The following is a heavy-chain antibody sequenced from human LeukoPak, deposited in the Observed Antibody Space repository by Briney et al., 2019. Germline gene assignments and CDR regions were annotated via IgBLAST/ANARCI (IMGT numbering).Heavy chain of an antibody. CDR1: GFTFSSYS. J-gene: IGHJ4*02. CDR3: ARDFSDDSSGYYGELDY. V-gene: IGHV3-48*01. D-gene: IGHD3-22*01. Sequence: GGSLRLSCAASGFTFSSYSMNWVRQAPGKGLEWVSYISSSSSPIYYADSLKGRFTISRDNAKNSLYLQMNSLRAEDTAVYYCARDFSDDSSGYYGELDYWGQGTLVTVSS. CDR2: ISSSSSPI.